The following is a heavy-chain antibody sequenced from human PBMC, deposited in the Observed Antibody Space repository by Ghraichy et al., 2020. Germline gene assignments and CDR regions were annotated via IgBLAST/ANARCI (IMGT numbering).Heavy chain of an antibody. Sequence: SVKVSCKASGGTFSSYAISWVRQAPGQGLEWMGRIIPILGIANYAQKFQGRVTITADKSTSTAYMELSSLRSEDTAVYYCAREDSITIAGAGNNYYYYMDVWGKGTTVTVSS. CDR1: GGTFSSYA. CDR2: IIPILGIA. D-gene: IGHD3-10*01. CDR3: AREDSITIAGAGNNYYYYMDV. V-gene: IGHV1-69*04. J-gene: IGHJ6*03.